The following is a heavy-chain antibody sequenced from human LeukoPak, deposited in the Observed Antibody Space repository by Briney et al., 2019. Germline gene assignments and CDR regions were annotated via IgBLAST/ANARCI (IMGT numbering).Heavy chain of an antibody. CDR1: RFDLSYYG. Sequence: GGSLRLSCIGSRFDLSYYGMHWVRQAPDRGLEWVAVVSADGTERFYADSVKGRFTISRDNSTNTVFLQMTSLRTEDTGVYYCAKGSSAYGHPTSPLFDFWGQGTLVTVSS. J-gene: IGHJ4*02. CDR3: AKGSSAYGHPTSPLFDF. D-gene: IGHD3-22*01. CDR2: VSADGTER. V-gene: IGHV3-30*18.